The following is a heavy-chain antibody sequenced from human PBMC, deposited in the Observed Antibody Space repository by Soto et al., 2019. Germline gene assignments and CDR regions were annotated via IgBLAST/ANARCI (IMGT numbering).Heavy chain of an antibody. CDR2: IDWDDDK. CDR1: GFSLSTSGMR. Sequence: SGPTLVNPTQTLTLTCTFSGFSLSTSGMRVSWIRQPPGKALEWLARIDWDDDKFYSTSLKTRLTISKDTSKNQVVLTMTNMDPVDTATYYCARALSTMIGAFDIWGQGTMVTVS. D-gene: IGHD3-22*01. CDR3: ARALSTMIGAFDI. V-gene: IGHV2-70*04. J-gene: IGHJ3*02.